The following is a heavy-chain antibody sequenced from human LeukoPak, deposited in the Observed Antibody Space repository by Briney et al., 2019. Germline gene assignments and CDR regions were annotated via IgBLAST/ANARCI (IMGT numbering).Heavy chain of an antibody. CDR1: GFTFSSYW. V-gene: IGHV3-7*01. D-gene: IGHD1-26*01. Sequence: PGGSLRLSCAASGFTFSSYWMSWVRQAPGKGLEWVANIKQDGSEKYYVDSVKGRFTISRDNAKNSLYLQMNSLRAEDTAVYYCARAGGTYYGIAVDIWGQGTMVTVSS. CDR2: IKQDGSEK. J-gene: IGHJ3*02. CDR3: ARAGGTYYGIAVDI.